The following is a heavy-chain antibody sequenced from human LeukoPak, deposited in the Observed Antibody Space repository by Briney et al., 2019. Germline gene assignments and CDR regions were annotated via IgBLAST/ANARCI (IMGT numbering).Heavy chain of an antibody. Sequence: GGSLRLSCAASGFTFSSYGMHWVRQAPGKGLEWVAVISYDGSNKYYADSVKGRFTNSRDNSKNTLYLQMNSLRAEDTAVYYCARRKEVQLWNYYYYGMDVWGQGTTVTVSS. CDR1: GFTFSSYG. J-gene: IGHJ6*02. D-gene: IGHD5-18*01. CDR2: ISYDGSNK. CDR3: ARRKEVQLWNYYYYGMDV. V-gene: IGHV3-30*03.